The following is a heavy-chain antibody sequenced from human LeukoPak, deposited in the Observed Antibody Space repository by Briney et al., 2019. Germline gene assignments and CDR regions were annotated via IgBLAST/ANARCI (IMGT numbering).Heavy chain of an antibody. D-gene: IGHD4-17*01. CDR2: IYTSGST. J-gene: IGHJ4*02. CDR1: GGSISSYY. CDR3: ARSAKDYGRPTGFDY. Sequence: SSETLSLTCTVSGGSISSYYWSWIRQPAGKGLEWIGRIYTSGSTNYNPSLKSRVTMSVDTSKNQFSLKLSSVTAADTAVYYCARSAKDYGRPTGFDYWGQGTLVTVSS. V-gene: IGHV4-4*07.